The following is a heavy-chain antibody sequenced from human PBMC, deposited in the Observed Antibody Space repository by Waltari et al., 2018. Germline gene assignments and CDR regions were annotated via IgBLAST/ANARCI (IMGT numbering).Heavy chain of an antibody. J-gene: IGHJ4*02. D-gene: IGHD6-13*01. Sequence: SSYYWSWIRQPPGKGLEWIGYIYYSGRTNYNPSLKSRVTISVDTSKNQFSLKLSSVTAADTAVYYCASSSSWPLFDYWGQGTLVTVSS. CDR1: SSYY. CDR3: ASSSSWPLFDY. V-gene: IGHV4-59*01. CDR2: IYYSGRT.